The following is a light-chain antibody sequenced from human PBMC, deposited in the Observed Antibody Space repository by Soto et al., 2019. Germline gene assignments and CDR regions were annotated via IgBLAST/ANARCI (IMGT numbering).Light chain of an antibody. V-gene: IGKV1-39*01. CDR2: AAS. CDR3: QQSYSTPRT. J-gene: IGKJ1*01. Sequence: EIQRTQSPSSLSASVGDSVTITCRASQSISSYLNWYQQKPGKAPKLLIYAASSLQSGVPSRFSGSGSGTDFTLTISSLQPEDFATYYCQQSYSTPRTFAQGTKVDI. CDR1: QSISSY.